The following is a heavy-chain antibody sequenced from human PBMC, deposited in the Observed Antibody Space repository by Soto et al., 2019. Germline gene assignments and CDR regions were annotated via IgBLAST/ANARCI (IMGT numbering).Heavy chain of an antibody. J-gene: IGHJ6*03. V-gene: IGHV4-31*03. CDR1: GGSISSGGYY. CDR2: IYYSGST. Sequence: QVQLQESGPGLVKPSQTLSLTCTVSGGSISSGGYYWSWIRQHPGKGLEWIGYIYYSGSTYYNPSLKSRVTISVDTSKNQFSLKLSSVTAAYTGVYYCARAHLGTNYYYYYMDVWGKGTTVTVSS. CDR3: ARAHLGTNYYYYYMDV.